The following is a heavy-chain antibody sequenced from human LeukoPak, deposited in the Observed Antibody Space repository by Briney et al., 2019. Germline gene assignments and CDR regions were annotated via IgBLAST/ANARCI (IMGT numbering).Heavy chain of an antibody. CDR2: ISYDGSNK. Sequence: GGSLRLSCAASGFTFSSYAMHWVRQAPGKGLEWVAVISYDGSNKYYADSVKGRFTISRDNSKNTLYLQMNSLRAEDTAVYYCARIRLPTVTTHDAFDIWGQGTMVTVSS. D-gene: IGHD4-11*01. J-gene: IGHJ3*02. CDR1: GFTFSSYA. V-gene: IGHV3-30-3*01. CDR3: ARIRLPTVTTHDAFDI.